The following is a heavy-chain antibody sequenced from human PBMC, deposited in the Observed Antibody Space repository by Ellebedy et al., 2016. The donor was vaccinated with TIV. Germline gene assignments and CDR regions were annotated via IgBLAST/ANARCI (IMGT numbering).Heavy chain of an antibody. CDR2: IYPGDSDT. V-gene: IGHV5-51*01. D-gene: IGHD5-24*01. Sequence: GGSLRLXXKGSGYSFTSYWIGWVRQMPGKGLEWMGIIYPGDSDTRYSPSFQGQVTISADNSSATAYVHWRSLKTSDTAMYYCARESPDGDADYWGQGALVTVSS. CDR3: ARESPDGDADY. J-gene: IGHJ4*01. CDR1: GYSFTSYW.